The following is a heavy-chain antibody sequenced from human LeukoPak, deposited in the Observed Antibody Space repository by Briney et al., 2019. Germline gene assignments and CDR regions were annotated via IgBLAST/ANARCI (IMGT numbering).Heavy chain of an antibody. CDR2: IYYSGNT. CDR1: GGSISSSTYY. V-gene: IGHV4-39*01. CDR3: ARQDYSNYGGVDS. Sequence: SESLSLTCTVSGGSISSSTYYWGWLRQPPGMGLEWIGSIYYSGNTYYNPSLKSRVTISVDTSKNQFSLKLSSVTAADTAVYYCARQDYSNYGGVDSWGKGALVTVSS. D-gene: IGHD4-11*01. J-gene: IGHJ4*02.